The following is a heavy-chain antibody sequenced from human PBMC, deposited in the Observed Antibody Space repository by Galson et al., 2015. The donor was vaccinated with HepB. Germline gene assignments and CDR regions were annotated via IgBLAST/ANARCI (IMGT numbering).Heavy chain of an antibody. J-gene: IGHJ6*03. V-gene: IGHV3-53*01. D-gene: IGHD6-13*01. Sequence: SLRLSCAASGFSFSSNYMSWVRQAPGKGLEWVSVIYSGGSTYYADSVKGRFTISRDNSKNTLYLQMNSLRAEDTAVYYCARVGYSSSWYYYYYYMDVWGKGTTVTVSS. CDR1: GFSFSSNY. CDR3: ARVGYSSSWYYYYYYMDV. CDR2: IYSGGST.